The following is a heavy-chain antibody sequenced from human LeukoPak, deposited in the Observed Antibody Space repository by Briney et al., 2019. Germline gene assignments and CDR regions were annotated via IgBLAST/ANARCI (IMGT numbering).Heavy chain of an antibody. Sequence: GGSLRLSCAASGFTFSSYAMHWVRQAPGKGLEWVAVISYDGSNKYYADSVKGRFTISRDSSKNTLYLQMNSLRAEDTAVYYCASPLIVGATTGYFDYWGQGTLVTVSS. CDR2: ISYDGSNK. D-gene: IGHD1-26*01. CDR1: GFTFSSYA. V-gene: IGHV3-30-3*01. CDR3: ASPLIVGATTGYFDY. J-gene: IGHJ4*02.